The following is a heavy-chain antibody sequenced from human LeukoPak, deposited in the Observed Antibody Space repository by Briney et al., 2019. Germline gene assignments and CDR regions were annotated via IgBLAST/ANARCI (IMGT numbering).Heavy chain of an antibody. CDR2: ISYDGSNK. J-gene: IGHJ4*02. CDR3: ANTGLTSSSLDY. CDR1: GFTFSSYG. V-gene: IGHV3-30*18. Sequence: GGSLRLSCAASGFTFSSYGMHWVRQAPGKGLEGVAVISYDGSNKYYADSVKGRFTISRDNSKNTLYLQMNSLRAEDTAVYYCANTGLTSSSLDYWGQGTLVTVSS. D-gene: IGHD6-13*01.